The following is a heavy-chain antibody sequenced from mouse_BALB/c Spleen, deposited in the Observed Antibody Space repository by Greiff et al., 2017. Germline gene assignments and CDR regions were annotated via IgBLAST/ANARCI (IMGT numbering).Heavy chain of an antibody. CDR2: IRSKSNNYAT. V-gene: IGHV10-1*02. Sequence: EVQLVESGGGLVQPKGSLKLSCAASGFTFNTYAMNWVRQAPGKGLEWVARIRSKSNNYATYYADSVKDRFTISRDDSQSMLYLQMNNLKTEDTAMYYYVEGPGGIAYWGQGTLVTVSA. CDR1: GFTFNTYA. D-gene: IGHD3-3*01. J-gene: IGHJ3*01. CDR3: VEGPGGIAY.